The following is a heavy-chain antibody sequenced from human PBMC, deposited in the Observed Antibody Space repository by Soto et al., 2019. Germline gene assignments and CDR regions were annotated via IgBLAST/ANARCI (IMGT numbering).Heavy chain of an antibody. D-gene: IGHD6-19*01. CDR3: ARLWRSSGWETIDY. J-gene: IGHJ4*02. CDR2: ISGTSDKI. CDR1: GFTFTSYS. Sequence: PGGSLRLSCVASGFTFTSYSMNWVRQAPGKGLEWVSHISGTSDKIYYADSVKGRFTISRDNAKNSLYLQMNSLRDDDTAVYYCARLWRSSGWETIDYWGQGTLVTVSS. V-gene: IGHV3-48*02.